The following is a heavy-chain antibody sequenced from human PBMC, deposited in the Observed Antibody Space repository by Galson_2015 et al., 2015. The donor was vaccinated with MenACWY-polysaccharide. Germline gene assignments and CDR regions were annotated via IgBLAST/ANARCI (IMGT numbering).Heavy chain of an antibody. CDR1: GFNFSNYW. V-gene: IGHV3-7*01. CDR3: ARGHYGMDV. J-gene: IGHJ6*02. CDR2: IKKVGGKK. Sequence: SLRLSCAASGFNFSNYWMTWVRQAPGKGRKWVANIKKVGGKKHYVNSVKGRFTISRENALYLQMNSLRSADTAVYFCARGHYGMDVWGQGTTVTVS.